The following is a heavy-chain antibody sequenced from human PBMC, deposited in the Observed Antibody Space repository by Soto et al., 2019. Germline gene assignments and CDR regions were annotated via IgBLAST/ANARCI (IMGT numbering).Heavy chain of an antibody. CDR3: ARGSLYCSSTSCSYGMDV. D-gene: IGHD2-15*01. Sequence: GGSLRLSCAASGFTFSDYGMHWVRQAPGEGLQWVAVIWFDGSNEHYADSVKGRFTISRDNSKNTLYLQMYSLRAGDTAVYYCARGSLYCSSTSCSYGMDVCGQGTTVTVSS. CDR2: IWFDGSNE. CDR1: GFTFSDYG. V-gene: IGHV3-33*01. J-gene: IGHJ6*02.